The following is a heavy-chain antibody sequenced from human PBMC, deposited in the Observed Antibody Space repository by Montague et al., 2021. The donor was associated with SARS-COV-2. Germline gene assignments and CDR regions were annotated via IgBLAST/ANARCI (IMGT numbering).Heavy chain of an antibody. CDR3: ATLTQSNGDF. CDR1: SDSINSYY. CDR2: VYSSGTT. V-gene: IGHV4-4*08. Sequence: SETLSLTCTVSSDSINSYYWGWIRQPPGKRLEWLGFVYSSGTTNYNPSLNSRIAISVDTSKNQFFLKLDSVTAADTAIYYCATLTQSNGDFCGQGSLATV. D-gene: IGHD1-14*01. J-gene: IGHJ4*02.